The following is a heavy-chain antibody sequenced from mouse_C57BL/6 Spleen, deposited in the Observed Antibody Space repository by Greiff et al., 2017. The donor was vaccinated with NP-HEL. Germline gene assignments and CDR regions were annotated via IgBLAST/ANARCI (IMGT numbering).Heavy chain of an antibody. CDR1: GYTFTGYW. V-gene: IGHV1-9*01. D-gene: IGHD1-1*01. J-gene: IGHJ2*01. CDR2: ILPGSGST. CDR3: ARNPSITTVVAPDFDY. Sequence: VQLQQSGAELMKPGASVKLSCKATGYTFTGYWIEWVKQRPGHGLEWIGEILPGSGSTNYNEKFKGKATFTADTSSNTAYMQLSSLTTEDSAIYYCARNPSITTVVAPDFDYWGQGTTLTVSS.